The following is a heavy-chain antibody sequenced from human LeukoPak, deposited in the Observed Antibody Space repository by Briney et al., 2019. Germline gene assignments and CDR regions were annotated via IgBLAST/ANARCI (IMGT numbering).Heavy chain of an antibody. J-gene: IGHJ3*02. CDR3: AGDKYAFDI. CDR1: GGTFSSYA. CDR2: ITPIFGTA. V-gene: IGHV1-69*05. Sequence: VKVSCKASGGTFSSYAISWVRQAPGQGLEWMGRITPIFGTANYAQKFQGRVTITTDESTSTAYMELSSLRSEDTAVYYCAGDKYAFDIWGQGTMVTVSS.